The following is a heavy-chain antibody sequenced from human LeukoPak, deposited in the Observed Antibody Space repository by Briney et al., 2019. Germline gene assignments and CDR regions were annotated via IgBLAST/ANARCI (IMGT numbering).Heavy chain of an antibody. CDR1: GFTFTNYG. V-gene: IGHV3-33*01. D-gene: IGHD6-6*01. J-gene: IGHJ4*02. CDR2: IWYDGSNK. Sequence: GGSLRLSCAASGFTFTNYGMHWVRQVPGKGLEWVAVIWYDGSNKYYADSVKGRFTISRDNSRNTLYLQMNSLRAEDTAVYYCARRSSFRDYWGQGTLVTVSS. CDR3: ARRSSFRDY.